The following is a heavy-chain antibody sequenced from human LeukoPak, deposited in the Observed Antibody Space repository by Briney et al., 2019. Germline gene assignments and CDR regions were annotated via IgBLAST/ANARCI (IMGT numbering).Heavy chain of an antibody. Sequence: GGSLRLSCAASGFTFRSYGMHWVRPAPGKGLEWVAFIRYDGSNKYYADSVKGRFTISRDNSKNTLYLQMNSLRAQDTAVYYCAKQTKGYCSSTSCYRLSGFDPWGQGPLVTVSS. CDR1: GFTFRSYG. V-gene: IGHV3-30*02. D-gene: IGHD2-2*01. CDR3: AKQTKGYCSSTSCYRLSGFDP. J-gene: IGHJ5*02. CDR2: IRYDGSNK.